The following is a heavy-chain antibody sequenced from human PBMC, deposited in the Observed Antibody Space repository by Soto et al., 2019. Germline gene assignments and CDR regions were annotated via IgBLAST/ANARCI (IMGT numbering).Heavy chain of an antibody. CDR2: IIPILGIA. Sequence: QVQLVQSGAEVKKPGSSVKVSCKASGGTFSSYTISWVRQAPGQGLEWMGRIIPILGIANYAQKVQGRVTITADKSTSTAYMELSSLRSEDTAVYYCAKCIAALGGAFDIWGQGTMVTVSS. D-gene: IGHD6-13*01. V-gene: IGHV1-69*02. J-gene: IGHJ3*02. CDR3: AKCIAALGGAFDI. CDR1: GGTFSSYT.